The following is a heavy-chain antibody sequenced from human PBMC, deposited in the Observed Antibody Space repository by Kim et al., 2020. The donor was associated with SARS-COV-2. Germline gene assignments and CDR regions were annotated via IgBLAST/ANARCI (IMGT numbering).Heavy chain of an antibody. V-gene: IGHV4-34*01. CDR1: GGSFSGYY. CDR2: INHSGST. CDR3: ARGHIEQQLVQGLLYYFDY. J-gene: IGHJ4*02. D-gene: IGHD6-13*01. Sequence: SETLSLTCAVYGGSFSGYYWSWIRQPPGKGLEWIGEINHSGSTNYNPSLKSRVTISVDTSKNQFSLKLSSVTAADTAVYYCARGHIEQQLVQGLLYYFDYWGQGTLVTVSS.